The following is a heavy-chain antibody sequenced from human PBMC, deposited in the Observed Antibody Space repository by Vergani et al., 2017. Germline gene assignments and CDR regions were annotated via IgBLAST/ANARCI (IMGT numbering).Heavy chain of an antibody. V-gene: IGHV3-72*01. D-gene: IGHD1-14*01. J-gene: IGHJ6*02. CDR1: GFTFSDYY. CDR3: ARDSGEYYYGMDV. Sequence: VQLVESGGGLVKPGGSLRLSCAASGFTFSDYYMSWIRQAPGKGLEWVGRTRNKANSYTTEYAASVKGRFTISRDDSKNSLYLQMNSLKTEDTAVYYCARDSGEYYYGMDVWGQGTTVTVSS. CDR2: TRNKANSYTT.